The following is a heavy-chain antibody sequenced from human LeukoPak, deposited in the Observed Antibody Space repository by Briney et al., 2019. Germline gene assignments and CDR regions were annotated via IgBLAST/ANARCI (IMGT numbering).Heavy chain of an antibody. V-gene: IGHV3-23*01. Sequence: GGSLRLSCAASGFTFSGYAMNWVRQAPGKGLEWVSTICDSGGSTYYTDSVKGRFTISRDNSKNTLYLQMSGLRAEDTAVYYCAKGRGLHCGVDCYSDCWGQGTLVTVSS. J-gene: IGHJ4*02. CDR3: AKGRGLHCGVDCYSDC. D-gene: IGHD2-21*02. CDR1: GFTFSGYA. CDR2: ICDSGGST.